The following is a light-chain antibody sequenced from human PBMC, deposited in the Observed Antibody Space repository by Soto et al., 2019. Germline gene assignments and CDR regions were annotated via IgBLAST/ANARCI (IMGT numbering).Light chain of an antibody. J-gene: IGKJ4*01. Sequence: DIVMTQSPDSLAVSLGERATINCKSSQSVLYSSNNKNYLAWYHQKPGQPPKLLIYWASTRQYGVPDRFSGSGSGTDFTLTIRSLQAEDVAVYYCQQSYIIPLTFGGGTKVEIK. CDR2: WAS. CDR1: QSVLYSSNNKNY. CDR3: QQSYIIPLT. V-gene: IGKV4-1*01.